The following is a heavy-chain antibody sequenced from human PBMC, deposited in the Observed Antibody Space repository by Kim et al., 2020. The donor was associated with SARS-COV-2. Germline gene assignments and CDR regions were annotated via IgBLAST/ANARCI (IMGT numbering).Heavy chain of an antibody. Sequence: GGSLRLSCAASGFTFSSYGMHWVRQAPGKGLEWVAVISYDGSNKYYADSVKGRFTISRDNSKNTLYLQMNSLRAEDTAVYYCAKESGIAVAFFDYWGQGTLVTVSS. D-gene: IGHD6-19*01. CDR1: GFTFSSYG. V-gene: IGHV3-30*18. CDR2: ISYDGSNK. J-gene: IGHJ4*02. CDR3: AKESGIAVAFFDY.